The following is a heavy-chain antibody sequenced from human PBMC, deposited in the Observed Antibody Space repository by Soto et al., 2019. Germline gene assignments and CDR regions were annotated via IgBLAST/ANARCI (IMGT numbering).Heavy chain of an antibody. V-gene: IGHV3-64D*06. D-gene: IGHD2-2*03. J-gene: IGHJ6*02. CDR1: GFTFSSYA. CDR2: ISSNGGST. Sequence: LRLSCSASGFTFSSYAMHWVRQAPGKGLEYVSAISSNGGSTYYADSVKGRFTISRDNSKNTLYLQMSSLRAEDTAVYYCVKGGYCSSTSCSYYYYYGMDVWGQGTTVTVSS. CDR3: VKGGYCSSTSCSYYYYYGMDV.